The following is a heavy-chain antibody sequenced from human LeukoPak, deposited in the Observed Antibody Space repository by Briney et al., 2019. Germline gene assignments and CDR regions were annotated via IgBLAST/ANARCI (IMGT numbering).Heavy chain of an antibody. D-gene: IGHD6-6*01. CDR2: IYYSGST. Sequence: PSETLSLTCTVSGGSISSYYWSWIPQPPGKGLEWIGYIYYSGSTNYNPSLKSRVTISIDTSKNQFSLKLSSVTAADTAVYYCVRLTYSRSSLSWFDPWGQGTLVTVSS. V-gene: IGHV4-59*08. CDR1: GGSISSYY. J-gene: IGHJ5*02. CDR3: VRLTYSRSSLSWFDP.